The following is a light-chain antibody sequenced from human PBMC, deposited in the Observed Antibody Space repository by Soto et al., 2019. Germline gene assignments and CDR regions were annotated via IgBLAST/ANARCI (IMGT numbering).Light chain of an antibody. CDR3: CSYAGGSTYVV. CDR2: EAS. J-gene: IGLJ2*01. V-gene: IGLV2-23*01. CDR1: SSDVGSYNP. Sequence: QSVLTQPPSVSAAPGQKVTISCTGTSSDVGSYNPVSWYQQHPGKAPKLMISEASKRPSGVSNRFSGSKSGNTASLTISGLQAEDEADYYCCSYAGGSTYVVFGGGTKLTVL.